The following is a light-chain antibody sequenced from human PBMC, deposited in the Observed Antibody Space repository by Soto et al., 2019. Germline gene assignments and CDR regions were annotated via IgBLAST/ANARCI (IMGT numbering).Light chain of an antibody. CDR3: QQYDSSPPT. J-gene: IGKJ5*01. CDR2: VAS. V-gene: IGKV3-20*01. CDR1: QSVSSNY. Sequence: EIVLTQSPGTLSLSPGERATLSCRASQSVSSNYLGWYQQKPGQAPRLLIYVASRRATGVPDRFSGSGSGTDFTLTISRLEPEDFVVYYCQQYDSSPPTFGQGTRLEIK.